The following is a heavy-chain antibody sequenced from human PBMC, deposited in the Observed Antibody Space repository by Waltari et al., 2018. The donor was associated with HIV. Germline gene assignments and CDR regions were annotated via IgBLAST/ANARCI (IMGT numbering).Heavy chain of an antibody. CDR1: GFSVSRRY. V-gene: IGHV3-53*01. CDR2: SYSGSNI. J-gene: IGHJ6*01. Sequence: DVQLVESGGGLIQPGGSLRLSCAVSGFSVSRRYMSWVRQAPGMGLECLSMSYSGSNIFYACSVKGRVTISTDSSRNRLSLQIKSLRVEDTAIYYCVRGGGNPALRRAAGYHYYGMDVWGQGTAVIVSS. CDR3: VRGGGNPALRRAAGYHYYGMDV. D-gene: IGHD2-15*01.